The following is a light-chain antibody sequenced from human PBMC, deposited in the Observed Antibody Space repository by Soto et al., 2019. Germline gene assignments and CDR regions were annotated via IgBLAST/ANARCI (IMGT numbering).Light chain of an antibody. CDR3: QQSYSTPPDT. CDR1: QSISSY. CDR2: AAS. J-gene: IGKJ2*01. Sequence: DIQMTQSPSSLSASVGDRVTITCRASQSISSYLNWYQQKPGKAPKLLIYAASSLQSRVPSRFSGSGSGTDFTLNISSLQPEYFATYYCQQSYSTPPDTFGQGTKLAIK. V-gene: IGKV1-39*01.